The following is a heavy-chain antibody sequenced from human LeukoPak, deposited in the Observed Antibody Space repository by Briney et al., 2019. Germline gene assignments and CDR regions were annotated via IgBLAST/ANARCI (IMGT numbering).Heavy chain of an antibody. V-gene: IGHV3-74*01. J-gene: IGHJ4*02. CDR2: INNDGSGT. CDR1: GFTLSSHW. D-gene: IGHD1-1*01. CDR3: ARGGWRTATDY. Sequence: PGGSLTLPCAASGFTLSSHWMHWVRQARGKARLWLSYINNDGSGTSYADSGKGQFTITKVNDNNMIYQQLNSRRAHGTAFYYCARGGWRTATDYWGQGTLVSVSS.